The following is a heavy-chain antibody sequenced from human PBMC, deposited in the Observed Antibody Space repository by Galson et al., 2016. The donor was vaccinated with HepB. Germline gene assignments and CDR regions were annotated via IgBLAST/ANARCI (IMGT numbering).Heavy chain of an antibody. V-gene: IGHV3-21*01. CDR3: ARALYYDTSTYYYRGSDYSNYYGLDV. J-gene: IGHJ6*02. Sequence: SLRLSCAASGFTVSNNYMSWVRQAPGKGLEWVSSISSSSSYIYYADSVKGLFTISRDNAKNSLYLQINSLRAEDTAVYYCARALYYDTSTYYYRGSDYSNYYGLDVWGQGTTVTVSS. CDR2: ISSSSSYI. D-gene: IGHD3-22*01. CDR1: GFTVSNNY.